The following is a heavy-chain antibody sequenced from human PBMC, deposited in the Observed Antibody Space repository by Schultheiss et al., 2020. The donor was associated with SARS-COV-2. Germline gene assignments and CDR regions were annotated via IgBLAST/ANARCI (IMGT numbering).Heavy chain of an antibody. D-gene: IGHD6-13*01. CDR3: ARGGWSSSSYWMDYFDL. V-gene: IGHV1-69*13. CDR1: GYTFTAYY. Sequence: SVKVSCKASGYTFTAYYIHWVRKAPGQGLEWVGWINPIFGTANYAQKFQGRVTITADESTSTAYMELSSLRSEDTAVYFCARGGWSSSSYWMDYFDLWGQGALVTVSS. CDR2: INPIFGTA. J-gene: IGHJ4*02.